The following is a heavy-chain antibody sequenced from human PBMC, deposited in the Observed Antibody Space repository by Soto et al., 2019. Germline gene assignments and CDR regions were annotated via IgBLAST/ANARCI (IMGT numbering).Heavy chain of an antibody. CDR3: AKETATSVDYSYFYGLDV. D-gene: IGHD1-1*01. V-gene: IGHV3-30*18. Sequence: QVQLVESGGGVVQPGRSLRLSCSASGFIFGTYGMDWVRQAPGKGLEWGALISYDGNKEFYADSVKGRFTISRDNSRNTLYLHMNSLKPEDTAMYYCAKETATSVDYSYFYGLDVWGPGTTVSVSS. J-gene: IGHJ6*02. CDR1: GFIFGTYG. CDR2: ISYDGNKE.